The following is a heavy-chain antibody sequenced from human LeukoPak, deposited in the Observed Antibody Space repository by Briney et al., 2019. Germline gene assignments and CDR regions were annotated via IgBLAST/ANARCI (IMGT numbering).Heavy chain of an antibody. V-gene: IGHV3-21*01. CDR3: ARDEYYDFWSGYPPTYYYYYMDV. Sequence: GGSLRLSCAASGFTFSSYSMNWVRQAPGKGLEWVSSISSSSSYIYYADSVKGRFTISRDNAKNSLYLQMNSLGAEDTAVYYCARDEYYDFWSGYPPTYYYYYMDVWGKGTTVTVSS. D-gene: IGHD3-3*01. J-gene: IGHJ6*03. CDR1: GFTFSSYS. CDR2: ISSSSSYI.